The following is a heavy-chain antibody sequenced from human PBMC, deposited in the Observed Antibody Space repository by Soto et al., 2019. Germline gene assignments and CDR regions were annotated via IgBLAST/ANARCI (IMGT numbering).Heavy chain of an antibody. D-gene: IGHD3-16*01. CDR1: GFTFSSYW. Sequence: EVQLVESGGGLVQPGGSLRLSCTASGFTFSSYWMSWVRQAPGKGLEWVANIKHDGSEKNYVDSVKCRFTISTDNAKNSVFLQMNSLRAEDTAVYYCARQGGRRTYYYYYGMDVWGQGTTVNVSS. V-gene: IGHV3-7*01. CDR3: ARQGGRRTYYYYYGMDV. J-gene: IGHJ6*02. CDR2: IKHDGSEK.